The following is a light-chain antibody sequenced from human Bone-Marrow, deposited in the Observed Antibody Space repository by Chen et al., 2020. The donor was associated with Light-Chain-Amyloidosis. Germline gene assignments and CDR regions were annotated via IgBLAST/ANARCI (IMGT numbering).Light chain of an antibody. CDR2: DES. Sequence: SYVLTQPSSVSVAPGQTATNACGGNNIGSTSVHWYQQMQGQAPLLVVYDESDRPSGIPERLSGSNSANSATLTISRVDAGDDADYYCQVWDRSSDRPVFGGGTKLPVL. V-gene: IGLV3-21*02. CDR1: NIGSTS. CDR3: QVWDRSSDRPV. J-gene: IGLJ3*02.